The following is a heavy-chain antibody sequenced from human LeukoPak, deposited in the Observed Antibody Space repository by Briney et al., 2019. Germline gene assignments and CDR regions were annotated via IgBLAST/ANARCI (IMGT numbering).Heavy chain of an antibody. D-gene: IGHD5-24*01. Sequence: ASVKVSCKASGGTFSSYAISWVRQAPGQGLQWMGWISGYNDNTNTVQKLQGRVTMTIDTSTNTAYMELMSLRSDDTAVYYCARDRHGYSDFDYWGQGTLVTVSS. J-gene: IGHJ4*02. CDR1: GGTFSSYA. CDR3: ARDRHGYSDFDY. CDR2: ISGYNDNT. V-gene: IGHV1-18*01.